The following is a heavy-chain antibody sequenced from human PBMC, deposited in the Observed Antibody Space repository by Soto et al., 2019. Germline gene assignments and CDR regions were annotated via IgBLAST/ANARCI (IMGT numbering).Heavy chain of an antibody. CDR1: GGSISSYY. Sequence: SETLSLTCTVSGGSISSYYWIWIRQPPGKGLEWLGYIFYNGNTNYNPSLKSRVTISVDTSKNQFSLNLSSVTAADTAVYYCARCADSMGRYAQCYLDYGARGTLVPVSS. D-gene: IGHD6-19*01. V-gene: IGHV4-59*01. CDR3: ARCADSMGRYAQCYLDY. CDR2: IFYNGNT. J-gene: IGHJ4*02.